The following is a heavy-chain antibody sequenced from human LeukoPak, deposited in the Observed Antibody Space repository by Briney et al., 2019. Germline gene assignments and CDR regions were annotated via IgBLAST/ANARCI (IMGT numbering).Heavy chain of an antibody. CDR3: ARRLVRDSSGGYYFDY. CDR2: INHSGST. CDR1: GGSFSGYY. D-gene: IGHD3-22*01. V-gene: IGHV4-34*01. Sequence: SETLSLTCAVYGGSFSGYYWSWIRQPPGKGLEWIGEINHSGSTNYNPSLKSRVTISVDTSKNQFSLKLSSVTAADTAVYYCARRLVRDSSGGYYFDYWGQGTLVTVSS. J-gene: IGHJ4*02.